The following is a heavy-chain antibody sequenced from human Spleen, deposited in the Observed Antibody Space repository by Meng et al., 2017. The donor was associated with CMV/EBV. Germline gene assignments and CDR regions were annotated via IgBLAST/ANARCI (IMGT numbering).Heavy chain of an antibody. J-gene: IGHJ5*02. CDR3: ARDPVGVSGWFDP. D-gene: IGHD1-26*01. V-gene: IGHV3-11*01. Sequence: CAASGFTFSDYYMSWIRQAPGKGLEWVSYISSSGTIIYYVDSVKGRFTISRDNAKNSLYLQMNSLRAEDTAVYYCARDPVGVSGWFDPWGQGTLVTVSS. CDR2: ISSSGTII. CDR1: GFTFSDYY.